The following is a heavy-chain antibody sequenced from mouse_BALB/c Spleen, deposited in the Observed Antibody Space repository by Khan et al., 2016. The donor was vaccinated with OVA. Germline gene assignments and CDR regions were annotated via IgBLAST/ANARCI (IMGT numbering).Heavy chain of an antibody. CDR2: IYPGGDYT. J-gene: IGHJ2*02. Sequence: VQLQESGAELVRPGTSVTMSCKAAGYTFTNYWIGWVKQRPGHGLEWIGDIYPGGDYTHYNEKFKGQATLTAATSSSTASMQLTSLTSEDSAIDYCARKADYGSSYNYFDYWGQGTSLTVSS. CDR3: ARKADYGSSYNYFDY. D-gene: IGHD1-1*01. V-gene: IGHV1-63*02. CDR1: GYTFTNYW.